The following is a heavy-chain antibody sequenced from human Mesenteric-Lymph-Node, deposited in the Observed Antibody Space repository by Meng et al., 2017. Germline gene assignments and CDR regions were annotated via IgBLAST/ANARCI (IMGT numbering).Heavy chain of an antibody. Sequence: QGRLVEIGSDCKKAGALGKVSCKASCYTFTSYAMNWVRQAPGQGLEWMGWINTNTGNPTYAQGFTGRFVFSLDTSVSTAYLQISSLKAADTAVYYCARLYCSGGSCYTINYWGQGTLVTVSS. CDR1: CYTFTSYA. CDR2: INTNTGNP. J-gene: IGHJ4*02. CDR3: ARLYCSGGSCYTINY. V-gene: IGHV7-4-1*02. D-gene: IGHD2-15*01.